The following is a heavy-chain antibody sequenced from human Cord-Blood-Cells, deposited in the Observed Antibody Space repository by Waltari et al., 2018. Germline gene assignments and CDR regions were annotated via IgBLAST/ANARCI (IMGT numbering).Heavy chain of an antibody. CDR3: ARGGSSSWYYYYGMDV. J-gene: IGHJ6*02. V-gene: IGHV4-34*01. Sequence: QVQLQQWGAGLLKPSETLSLTCAVNGVSCSGYYWRWIRQPPGKGLECIGEINHSESTNYNPSLKSRVTISVDTSKNQFSLKLSSVTAADTAVYYCARGGSSSWYYYYGMDVWGQGTTVTVSS. CDR2: INHSEST. CDR1: GVSCSGYY. D-gene: IGHD6-13*01.